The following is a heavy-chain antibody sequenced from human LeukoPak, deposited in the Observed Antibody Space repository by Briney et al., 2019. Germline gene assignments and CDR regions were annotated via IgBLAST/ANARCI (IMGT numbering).Heavy chain of an antibody. CDR3: ARKGGSRFLGRYKYYGLDV. D-gene: IGHD3-3*01. V-gene: IGHV3-30*04. CDR1: GFTFSSYA. CDR2: ISYDGSSE. Sequence: PGGSLRLSCAASGFTFSSYAIHWVRQAPGKGLEWVALISYDGSSEYYADSVKGRFTISRDNSKNTLYLQMNSLRVEDTAVYYCARKGGSRFLGRYKYYGLDVWGQGTTVTVS. J-gene: IGHJ6*02.